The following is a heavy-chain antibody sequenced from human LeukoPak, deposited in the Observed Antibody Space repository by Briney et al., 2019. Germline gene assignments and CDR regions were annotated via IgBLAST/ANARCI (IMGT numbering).Heavy chain of an antibody. J-gene: IGHJ5*02. Sequence: GGSLRLSCAASGFTFRSYEMNWVRQAPGRGLEWVSSITSSSSYIYYGDSVKGRFTISRDNAKNSLYLQMNSLRAEDTAVYYCARAKWVGTTDNWFDPWGQGTLVTVSS. CDR3: ARAKWVGTTDNWFDP. CDR1: GFTFRSYE. V-gene: IGHV3-21*01. D-gene: IGHD1-1*01. CDR2: ITSSSSYI.